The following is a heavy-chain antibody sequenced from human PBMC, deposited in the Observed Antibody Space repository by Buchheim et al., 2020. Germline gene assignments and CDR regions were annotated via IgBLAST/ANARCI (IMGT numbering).Heavy chain of an antibody. CDR1: GFTFSSYE. V-gene: IGHV3-48*03. CDR3: AKDQDSVFPPFDYYGMDI. J-gene: IGHJ6*02. D-gene: IGHD5/OR15-5a*01. Sequence: EVQLVESGGGLVQPGGSLRLSCAASGFTFSSYEMNWVRQAPGKGLEWVSYISSSGSTIYYADSVKGRFTISRDNAKNSLYLQMNSLRVEDTAVYYCAKDQDSVFPPFDYYGMDIWGQGTT. CDR2: ISSSGSTI.